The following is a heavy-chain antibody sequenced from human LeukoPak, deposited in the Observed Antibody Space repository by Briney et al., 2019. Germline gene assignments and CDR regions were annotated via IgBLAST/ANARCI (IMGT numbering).Heavy chain of an antibody. CDR3: AKTMSPYYYDSSGF. CDR2: IRYDGNNK. CDR1: GFTFSSYG. J-gene: IGHJ4*02. Sequence: GALRLSCAASGFTFSSYGMHWVRQAPGTGLEWVAFIRYDGNNKYYSDSVKGRFTISRDNSKNTLYLQMNSLRAEDTAVYYCAKTMSPYYYDSSGFWGQGTLVTVSS. D-gene: IGHD3-22*01. V-gene: IGHV3-30*02.